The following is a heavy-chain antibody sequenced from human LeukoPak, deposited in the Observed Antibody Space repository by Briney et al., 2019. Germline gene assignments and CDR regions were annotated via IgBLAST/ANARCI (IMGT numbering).Heavy chain of an antibody. J-gene: IGHJ4*02. V-gene: IGHV3-23*01. CDR2: ISGSGGST. D-gene: IGHD3-22*01. CDR3: AKGRAYDSSGYLRY. Sequence: GGSVRLSCAASGFTFRSYAMSWVRQAPGKGLEWGSAISGSGGSTYYADSVKGRFTISRDNSKNTRYLQMNSLRAEDTAVDYCAKGRAYDSSGYLRYWGQGTLVTVSS. CDR1: GFTFRSYA.